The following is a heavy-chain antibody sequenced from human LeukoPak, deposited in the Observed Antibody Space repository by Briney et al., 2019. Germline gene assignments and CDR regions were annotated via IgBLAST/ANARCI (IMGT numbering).Heavy chain of an antibody. CDR1: GFIFSNYA. Sequence: GASLRLSCAASGFIFSNYAMYWVRQAPGKGLEWVSAISGRSDNTYYADSVKGRFTLSRDSSKNTLHLQMSSLRAEDTAVYYCAKDSGGYTYIFDHWGQGTLVTVSS. V-gene: IGHV3-23*01. CDR2: ISGRSDNT. CDR3: AKDSGGYTYIFDH. J-gene: IGHJ4*02. D-gene: IGHD5-18*01.